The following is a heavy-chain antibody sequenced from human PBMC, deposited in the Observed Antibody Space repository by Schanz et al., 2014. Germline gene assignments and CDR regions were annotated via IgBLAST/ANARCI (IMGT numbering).Heavy chain of an antibody. CDR1: GFTFSSYD. CDR2: LWHDGSKK. D-gene: IGHD3-10*01. J-gene: IGHJ3*02. V-gene: IGHV3-33*06. Sequence: QVQLVESGGGVVQPGGSLRLSCAASGFTFSSYDVFWVRQAPGKGLEWVAILWHDGSKKYYADSVKGRFTVSRDNSKNTLYLQMNSLRAEDTAVYYCAKGRFGELSAFDIWGQGTMVTVSS. CDR3: AKGRFGELSAFDI.